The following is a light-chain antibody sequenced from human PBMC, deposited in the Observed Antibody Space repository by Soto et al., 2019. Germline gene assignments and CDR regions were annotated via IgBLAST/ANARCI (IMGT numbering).Light chain of an antibody. CDR1: QSVSSN. CDR3: QQHNNWPPVT. J-gene: IGKJ1*01. CDR2: GAS. V-gene: IGKV3-15*01. Sequence: IVMTQSPATLSVSPGERATLSCRASQSVSSNLAWYQQKPGQAPRLLIYGASTRATGIPARFSGSGSGTEFTLTISSLQSEDFAVYYCQQHNNWPPVTFGQGTKVEIK.